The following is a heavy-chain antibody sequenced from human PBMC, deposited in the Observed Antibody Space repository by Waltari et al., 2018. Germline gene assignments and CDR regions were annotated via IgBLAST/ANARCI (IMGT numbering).Heavy chain of an antibody. D-gene: IGHD2-2*01. CDR2: ISTGGSYI. J-gene: IGHJ4*02. CDR1: GFLLNTHA. CDR3: ARDLSSPGNYFDS. V-gene: IGHV3-21*06. Sequence: EVQLVESGGGLVKPGGSLRLSCVGSGFLLNTHAFSWVRQAPGKGVEWVSAISTGGSYIYYSDSVKGRFTISRDNAKNSLFLQLDSLRAEDTAIYFCARDLSSPGNYFDSWGQGTLVTVSS.